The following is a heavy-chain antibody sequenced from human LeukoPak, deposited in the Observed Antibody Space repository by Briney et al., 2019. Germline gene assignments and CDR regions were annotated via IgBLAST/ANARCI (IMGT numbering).Heavy chain of an antibody. CDR1: GGSISSGDYY. CDR2: IDDSGNT. J-gene: IGHJ5*02. D-gene: IGHD3-22*01. V-gene: IGHV4-30-4*01. CDR3: AREATEDFYDSGGLGRNWFDP. Sequence: SETLSLTCTVSGGSISSGDYYWNWIRQPPGKGLVWIGYIDDSGNTDYNPSLKSRVTLSLDTSKNQISLNLTSVTAADTAVYYCAREATEDFYDSGGLGRNWFDPWGQGILVTVSS.